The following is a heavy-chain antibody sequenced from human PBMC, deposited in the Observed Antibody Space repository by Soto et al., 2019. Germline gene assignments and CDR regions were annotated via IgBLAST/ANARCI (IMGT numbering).Heavy chain of an antibody. Sequence: SVKVSCKXSGGTFSSYAISWVRQAPGQGLEWMGGIIPIFGTANYAQKFQGRVTITADESTSTAYMELSSLRSEDTAVYYCASLFRGYSYGYYFDYWGQGTLVTVSS. CDR2: IIPIFGTA. V-gene: IGHV1-69*13. J-gene: IGHJ4*02. D-gene: IGHD5-18*01. CDR3: ASLFRGYSYGYYFDY. CDR1: GGTFSSYA.